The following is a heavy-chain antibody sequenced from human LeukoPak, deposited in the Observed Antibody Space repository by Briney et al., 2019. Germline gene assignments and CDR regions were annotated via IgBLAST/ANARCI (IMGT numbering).Heavy chain of an antibody. CDR1: GYTFTGYY. CDR2: INPNSGGT. Sequence: ASVKVSCKASGYTFTGYYMHWVRQAPGQGLEWMGWINPNSGGTNYAQKFQGRVTMTRDTSISTAYMELSRLRSDDTAVYYCARDYTTVVTHTAGGVDYWGQGTLVTVSS. V-gene: IGHV1-2*02. D-gene: IGHD4-23*01. J-gene: IGHJ4*02. CDR3: ARDYTTVVTHTAGGVDY.